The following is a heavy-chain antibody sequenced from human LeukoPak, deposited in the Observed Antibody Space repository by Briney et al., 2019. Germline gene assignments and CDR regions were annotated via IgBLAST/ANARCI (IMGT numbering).Heavy chain of an antibody. J-gene: IGHJ5*02. CDR3: AREPVPAAIDNWFDP. CDR2: VSSNGGST. Sequence: PGGSLRLSCAASGFTFSSYAMHWVRQAPGKGLEYVSAVSSNGGSTYYANSVKGRFTISRDNSKNTLYLQMGSLRAEDMAVYYCAREPVPAAIDNWFDPWGQGTLVTVSS. V-gene: IGHV3-64*01. D-gene: IGHD2-2*01. CDR1: GFTFSSYA.